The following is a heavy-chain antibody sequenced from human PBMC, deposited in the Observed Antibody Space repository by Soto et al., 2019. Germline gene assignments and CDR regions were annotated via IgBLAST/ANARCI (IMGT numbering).Heavy chain of an antibody. J-gene: IGHJ4*02. CDR2: IVPMFGTS. D-gene: IGHD3-3*01. Sequence: QERRVQSGAEVRKPGSSVKVSCKVTGGTSTRYAINWVRQAPGQGLAWMGAIVPMFGTSKYAQKFQGRVTITADTSTNIAYMELRSLRSEDTAVYYCNRGSEYDFWSGYLWGEGTLVSVSS. CDR1: GGTSTRYA. V-gene: IGHV1-69*06. CDR3: NRGSEYDFWSGYL.